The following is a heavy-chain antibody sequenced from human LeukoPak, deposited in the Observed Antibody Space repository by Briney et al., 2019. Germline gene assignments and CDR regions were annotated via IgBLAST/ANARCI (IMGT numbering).Heavy chain of an antibody. CDR3: ARALESQDCGGDRYPPSS. D-gene: IGHD2-21*02. CDR1: GFTFSSYS. J-gene: IGHJ5*02. Sequence: GGSLRLSCAAPGFTFSSYSMNWVRQAPGKGLEWVSYISSSSSTIYYADSVKGRFTISRDNAKNSLYLQMNSLRAEDTAVYYCARALESQDCGGDRYPPSSWGQGTLVTVSS. V-gene: IGHV3-48*04. CDR2: ISSSSSTI.